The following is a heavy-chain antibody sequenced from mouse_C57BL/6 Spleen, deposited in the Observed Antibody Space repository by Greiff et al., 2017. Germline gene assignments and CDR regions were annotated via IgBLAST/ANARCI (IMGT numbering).Heavy chain of an antibody. CDR1: GFTFTDYY. J-gene: IGHJ3*01. CDR2: IRNKANGYTT. D-gene: IGHD4-1*02. V-gene: IGHV7-3*01. CDR3: ARYSQLGPWFAY. Sequence: EVMLVESGGGLVQPGGSLSLSCAASGFTFTDYYMSWVRQPPGKALEWLGFIRNKANGYTTEYSASVKGRFTISRDNSKSILYLQMNALRAEDSATYYCARYSQLGPWFAYWGQGTLVTVSA.